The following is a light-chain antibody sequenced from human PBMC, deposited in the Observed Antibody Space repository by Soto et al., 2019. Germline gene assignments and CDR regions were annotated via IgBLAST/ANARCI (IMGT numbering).Light chain of an antibody. J-gene: IGKJ3*01. V-gene: IGKV1-27*01. CDR1: QAVSNY. Sequence: DIQMTQSPSSLSASVGDRVTITCRASQAVSNYVAWYHQKPGKVPKLLIYDTSTMPSLVPSRFSGSGSGTDFTLTISSLQPEDFATYYCQSYNSVPYTFGPGTKVD. CDR2: DTS. CDR3: QSYNSVPYT.